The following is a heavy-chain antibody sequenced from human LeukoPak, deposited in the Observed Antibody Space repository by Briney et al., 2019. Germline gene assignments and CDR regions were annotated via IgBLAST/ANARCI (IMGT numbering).Heavy chain of an antibody. J-gene: IGHJ6*02. D-gene: IGHD5-12*01. Sequence: PGGSLRLSCAASGFTFSSYSMNWVRQAPGKGLEWVSSISSSSSYIYYADSVKGRFTISRDNAKNSLYLQMNSLRAEDTAVYYCARALRPNYGMDVWGRGTTVTVSS. CDR1: GFTFSSYS. V-gene: IGHV3-21*01. CDR3: ARALRPNYGMDV. CDR2: ISSSSSYI.